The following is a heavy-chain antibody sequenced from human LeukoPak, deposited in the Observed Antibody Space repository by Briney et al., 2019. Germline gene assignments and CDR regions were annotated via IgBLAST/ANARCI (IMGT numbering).Heavy chain of an antibody. D-gene: IGHD6-19*01. Sequence: PSETLSLTCAVYGGSFSGYYWSWIRQPPGKGLEWIGEINHSGSTNYNPSLKSRVTISVDTSKNQFSLKLSSVTAADTAVYYCARDRGVAGTNPRPFDYWGQGTLVTVSS. CDR2: INHSGST. V-gene: IGHV4-34*01. CDR1: GGSFSGYY. CDR3: ARDRGVAGTNPRPFDY. J-gene: IGHJ4*02.